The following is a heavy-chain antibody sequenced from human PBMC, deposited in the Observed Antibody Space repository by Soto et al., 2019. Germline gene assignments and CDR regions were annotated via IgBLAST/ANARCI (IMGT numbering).Heavy chain of an antibody. J-gene: IGHJ6*02. D-gene: IGHD3-10*02. Sequence: PGQAVKGYVKGSGCSLTTYWIGWVRQMPGKGLEWMGIIYPGDSDTRYSPSFQGQVTISADKSISTAYLQWSSLKASDTAMYYCARLPDLICLSPPSYYYYYYGMDVWGQGTTVTVSS. CDR2: IYPGDSDT. V-gene: IGHV5-51*01. CDR1: GCSLTTYW. CDR3: ARLPDLICLSPPSYYYYYYGMDV.